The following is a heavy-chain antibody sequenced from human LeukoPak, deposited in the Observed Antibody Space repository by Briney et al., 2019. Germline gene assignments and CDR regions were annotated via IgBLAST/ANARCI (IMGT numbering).Heavy chain of an antibody. D-gene: IGHD4-11*01. CDR2: INPNSGGT. Sequence: ASVKVSCKASGYTFTGYYMHWVRQAPGQGLEWMGWINPNSGGTNYAQKFQGRVTMTRDTSISTAYMELSRLRSDDTAVYYCARARQVTTHWFDPWGQGTLVTVSS. CDR1: GYTFTGYY. CDR3: ARARQVTTHWFDP. J-gene: IGHJ5*02. V-gene: IGHV1-2*02.